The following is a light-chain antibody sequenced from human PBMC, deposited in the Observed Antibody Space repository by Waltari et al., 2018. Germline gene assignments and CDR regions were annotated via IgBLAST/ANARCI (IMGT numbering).Light chain of an antibody. CDR1: QSVASYY. J-gene: IGKJ1*01. Sequence: IVLTQSPGTLSLSPGERATLSCRTSQSVASYYIAWYQQKPGQAPRLLIYGASSRTTGIPDRFSGGWAGTDFTLTITRLEPEDFAVYYCQQYGTSPPWTFGQGTKVEVK. CDR3: QQYGTSPPWT. V-gene: IGKV3-20*01. CDR2: GAS.